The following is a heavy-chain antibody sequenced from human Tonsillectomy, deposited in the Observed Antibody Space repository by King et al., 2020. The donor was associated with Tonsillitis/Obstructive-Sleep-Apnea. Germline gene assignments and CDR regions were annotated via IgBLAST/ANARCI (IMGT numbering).Heavy chain of an antibody. CDR1: GYSFTSYW. CDR2: IYPGDSDT. Sequence: QLVQSGAEVKKPGESLKISCKGSGYSFTSYWIGWVRQMPGKGLEWMGFIYPGDSDTRYSPSFQGQVTISADKSISTAYLQWSSLKASDTAMYYCARSIVVVPANYYYMDVWGKGTTVTVSS. D-gene: IGHD2-2*01. V-gene: IGHV5-51*01. CDR3: ARSIVVVPANYYYMDV. J-gene: IGHJ6*03.